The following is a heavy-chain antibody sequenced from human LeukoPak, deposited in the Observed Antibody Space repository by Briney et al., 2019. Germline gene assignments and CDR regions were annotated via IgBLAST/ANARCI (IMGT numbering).Heavy chain of an antibody. CDR3: AKDLGRYRNNYFDY. Sequence: PGGSLRLSCAASGXNFRDAAVTWVRQAPGKGLEWVSLIGPVGDSPFYADSVKGRFTISRDNSKNTLYLQMNSLRAEDTAVYYCAKDLGRYRNNYFDYWGQGTLVTVSS. J-gene: IGHJ4*02. V-gene: IGHV3-23*01. CDR1: GXNFRDAA. D-gene: IGHD1-26*01. CDR2: IGPVGDSP.